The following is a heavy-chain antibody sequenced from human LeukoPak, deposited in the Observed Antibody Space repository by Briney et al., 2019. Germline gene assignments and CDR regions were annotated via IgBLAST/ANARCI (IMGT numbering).Heavy chain of an antibody. D-gene: IGHD3-9*01. CDR2: IYTSGST. CDR1: GGSISSYY. V-gene: IGHV4-4*07. CDR3: ASSPDYDILTGYYNSGSPDY. J-gene: IGHJ4*02. Sequence: SETLSLTCTVSGGSISSYYWSWIRQPAGKGLEWIGRIYTSGSTNYNPSLKSRVTISVDTSKNQFSLKLSSVTAADTAVYYCASSPDYDILTGYYNSGSPDYWGQGTLVTVSS.